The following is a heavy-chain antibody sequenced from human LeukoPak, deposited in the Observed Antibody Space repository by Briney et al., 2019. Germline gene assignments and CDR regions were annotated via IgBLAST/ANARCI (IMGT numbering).Heavy chain of an antibody. Sequence: SETLSLTCAVYGGSFSGYYWSWIRQPPGKGLEWIGEINHSGSTNYNPSLKSRVTISVDTSKNQFSLKMISVTAADTAVYYCARRDIAFNAFDTWSQGTMVTVSS. CDR2: INHSGST. CDR1: GGSFSGYY. V-gene: IGHV4-34*01. CDR3: ARRDIAFNAFDT. J-gene: IGHJ3*02. D-gene: IGHD2-21*01.